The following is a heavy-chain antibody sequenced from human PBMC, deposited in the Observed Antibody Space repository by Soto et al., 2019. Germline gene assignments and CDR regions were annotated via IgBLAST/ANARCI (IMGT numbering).Heavy chain of an antibody. J-gene: IGHJ3*02. D-gene: IGHD4-17*01. Sequence: QVQLQESGPGLVKPSETLSLTCTVSGGSISSYYWSWIRQPPGKGLEWIGYIYYSGGTNYNPSLKSRVTISVDTSKNQFSLKLSSVTAADTAVYYCASYDYGGAFDIWGQGTMVTVSS. CDR1: GGSISSYY. CDR2: IYYSGGT. CDR3: ASYDYGGAFDI. V-gene: IGHV4-59*01.